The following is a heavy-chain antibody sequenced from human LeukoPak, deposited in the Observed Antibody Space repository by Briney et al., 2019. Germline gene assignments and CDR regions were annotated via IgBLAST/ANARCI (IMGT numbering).Heavy chain of an antibody. Sequence: GGSLRLSCAASGFTFSSYAMSWVRQAPGKGLEWGSAISGSGGSTYYADSVKGRFTISRDNSKDTLYLQMNSLRAEDTAVYYCAKDPETTVTTGRVYYYGMDVWGQGTTVTVSS. CDR1: GFTFSSYA. J-gene: IGHJ6*02. D-gene: IGHD4-17*01. CDR2: ISGSGGST. V-gene: IGHV3-23*01. CDR3: AKDPETTVTTGRVYYYGMDV.